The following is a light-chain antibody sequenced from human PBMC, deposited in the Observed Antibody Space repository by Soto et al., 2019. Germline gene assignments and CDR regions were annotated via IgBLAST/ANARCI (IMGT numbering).Light chain of an antibody. Sequence: EIVMTQSPATPSVSQGERATLSCRASETVSSNLAWYQQKLGQAPRLLIYGASTRATGIPARFSGSGSGTEFTLTISSLQSEDFAVYYCQQYNNWPQTFGQGTKVDIK. CDR1: ETVSSN. V-gene: IGKV3-15*01. CDR2: GAS. CDR3: QQYNNWPQT. J-gene: IGKJ1*01.